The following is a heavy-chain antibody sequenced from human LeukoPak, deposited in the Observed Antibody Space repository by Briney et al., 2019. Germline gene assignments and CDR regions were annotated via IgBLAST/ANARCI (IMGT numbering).Heavy chain of an antibody. J-gene: IGHJ6*02. CDR1: GFTFSSYA. CDR2: ISYDGSNK. Sequence: QSGGSLRLSCAASGFTFSSYAMSWVRQAPGKGLEWVAVISYDGSNKYYADSVKGRFTISRDNSKNTLYLQMNSLRAEDTAVYYCAKDLPLVPAANYYYYGMDVWGQGTTVTVSS. D-gene: IGHD2-2*01. V-gene: IGHV3-30*18. CDR3: AKDLPLVPAANYYYYGMDV.